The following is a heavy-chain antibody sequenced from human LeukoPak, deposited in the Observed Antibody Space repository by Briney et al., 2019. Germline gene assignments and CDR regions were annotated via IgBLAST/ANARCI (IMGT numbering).Heavy chain of an antibody. CDR2: ISGSGGST. Sequence: PGGSLRLSCAASGFSFSTYTMNWVRQAPGKGLEWVSAISGSGGSTYYADSVKGRFTISRDNSKNTLYLQMNSLRAEDTAVYYCAKDTRPDYWGQGTLVTVSS. CDR1: GFSFSTYT. CDR3: AKDTRPDY. V-gene: IGHV3-23*01. J-gene: IGHJ4*02.